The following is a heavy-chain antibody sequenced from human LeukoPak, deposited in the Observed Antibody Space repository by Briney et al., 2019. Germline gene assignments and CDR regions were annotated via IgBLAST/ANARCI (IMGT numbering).Heavy chain of an antibody. CDR1: GGSFSDYY. V-gene: IGHV4-34*01. Sequence: SETLSLTCAVYGGSFSDYYWNWIRQPPGEGLEWIGEINHSGSTNYNPPLKSRVTISVDTSKNQFSLKLSSVTAADTAVYYCARGKYCSGGSCYGRGWFDPWGQGTLVTVSS. CDR3: ARGKYCSGGSCYGRGWFDP. D-gene: IGHD2-15*01. CDR2: INHSGST. J-gene: IGHJ5*02.